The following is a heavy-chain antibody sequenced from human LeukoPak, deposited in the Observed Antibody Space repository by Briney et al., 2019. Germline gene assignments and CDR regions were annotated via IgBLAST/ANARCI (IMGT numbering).Heavy chain of an antibody. CDR1: GGTFSSYA. D-gene: IGHD2-2*01. V-gene: IGHV1-69*05. CDR3: ARGSDIIVVPATYYYYYMDV. J-gene: IGHJ6*03. Sequence: SVKVSCKASGGTFSSYALSWVRQAPGQGLEWMGGIIPIFGTTSYAPKFQDRLTITTDESTNTAYMELSSLRSEDTAVYYCARGSDIIVVPATYYYYYMDVWGKGTTVTVSS. CDR2: IIPIFGTT.